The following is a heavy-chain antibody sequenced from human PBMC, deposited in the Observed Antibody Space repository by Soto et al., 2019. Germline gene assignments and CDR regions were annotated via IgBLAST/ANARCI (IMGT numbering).Heavy chain of an antibody. J-gene: IGHJ4*02. Sequence: EVQLLGSGGGLVQPGGSLRLSCVGSGFTFSTYWMNWVRQAPGKGLEWVANINPDGNVGTYVDSVRGRFTTSRENAKTSLYLQMNSLRADDTAVYFCAGWGGHDYNYWGQGIMVTVSS. D-gene: IGHD4-4*01. CDR3: AGWGGHDYNY. CDR1: GFTFSTYW. V-gene: IGHV3-7*03. CDR2: INPDGNVG.